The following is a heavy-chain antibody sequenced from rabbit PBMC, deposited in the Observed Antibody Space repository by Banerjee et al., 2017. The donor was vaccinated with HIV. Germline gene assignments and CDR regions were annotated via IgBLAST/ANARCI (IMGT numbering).Heavy chain of an antibody. CDR2: IYTSSGMI. CDR3: AREGL. V-gene: IGHV1S45*01. J-gene: IGHJ6*01. Sequence: QEQLEESGGGLVKPEGSLTLTCKASGFDLSSYYYICWVRQAPGKGLELIACIYTSSGMIDDASWVNGRFTISKTSSTTVTLQMTSLTAADTATYFCAREGLWGPGTLVTVS. CDR1: GFDLSSYYY.